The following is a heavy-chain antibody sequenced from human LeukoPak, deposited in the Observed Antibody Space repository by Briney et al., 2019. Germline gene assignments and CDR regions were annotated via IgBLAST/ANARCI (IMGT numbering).Heavy chain of an antibody. CDR3: ARVGTDGYSDYFDY. V-gene: IGHV1-18*01. D-gene: IGHD5-24*01. Sequence: ASVKVSCKASGYTFTSHGISWVRQAPGQGGEWMGWISAYNGNTNYPPKLHRRVTMTTHTSTSTASMELRSLRSDDTAVYYCARVGTDGYSDYFDYWGQGTLVTVSS. J-gene: IGHJ4*02. CDR2: ISAYNGNT. CDR1: GYTFTSHG.